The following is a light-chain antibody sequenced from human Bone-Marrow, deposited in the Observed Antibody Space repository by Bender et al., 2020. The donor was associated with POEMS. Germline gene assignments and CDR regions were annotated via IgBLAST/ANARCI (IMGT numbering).Light chain of an antibody. J-gene: IGLJ1*01. V-gene: IGLV1-40*01. CDR2: GDY. CDR1: SSNLGAGYD. Sequence: QSVLTQPPSVSGAPGQRVTISCTGSSSNLGAGYDAHWYQQVPGTAPKLLIYGDYNRPSGVPDRFSASKSVTSASLVISGLQAEDEAEYFCAGWDDSLSGYVFGTGTIVTV. CDR3: AGWDDSLSGYV.